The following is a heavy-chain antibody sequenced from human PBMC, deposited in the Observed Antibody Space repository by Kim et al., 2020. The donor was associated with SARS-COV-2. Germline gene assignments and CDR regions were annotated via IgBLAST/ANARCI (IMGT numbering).Heavy chain of an antibody. D-gene: IGHD3-22*01. CDR2: IKQDGSEK. J-gene: IGHJ4*02. V-gene: IGHV3-7*01. Sequence: GGSLRLSCAASGFTFSSYWMSWVRQAPGKGLEWVANIKQDGSEKYYVDSVKGRFTISRDNAKNSLYLQMNSLRAEDTAVYYCARDRAGNYYDSSGSLDYWGQGTLVTVSS. CDR3: ARDRAGNYYDSSGSLDY. CDR1: GFTFSSYW.